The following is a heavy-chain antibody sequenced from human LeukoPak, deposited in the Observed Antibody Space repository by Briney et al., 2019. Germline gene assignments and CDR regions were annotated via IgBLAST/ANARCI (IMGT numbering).Heavy chain of an antibody. CDR3: ARDIVVVVAAGGYYYGMDV. D-gene: IGHD2-15*01. CDR2: IIPIFGTA. Sequence: ASVKVSCKASGGTFISYAISWVRQAPGQGLEWMGGIIPIFGTANYAQKFQGRVTITADESTSTAHMELSSLRSEDTAVYYCARDIVVVVAAGGYYYGMDVWGQGTTVTVSS. CDR1: GGTFISYA. J-gene: IGHJ6*02. V-gene: IGHV1-69*13.